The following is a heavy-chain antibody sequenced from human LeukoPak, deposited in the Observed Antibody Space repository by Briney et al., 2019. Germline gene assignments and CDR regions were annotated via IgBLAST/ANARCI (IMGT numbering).Heavy chain of an antibody. V-gene: IGHV3-30*04. D-gene: IGHD3-16*01. CDR3: ASPPTITFGGVADY. Sequence: GGSLRLSCAASGFTFSSYAMHWVRQAPGKGLEWVAVISYDGSNKYYADSVKGRFTISRDNAKNSLYLQMNSLRAEDTAVYYCASPPTITFGGVADYWGQGTLVTVSS. J-gene: IGHJ4*02. CDR2: ISYDGSNK. CDR1: GFTFSSYA.